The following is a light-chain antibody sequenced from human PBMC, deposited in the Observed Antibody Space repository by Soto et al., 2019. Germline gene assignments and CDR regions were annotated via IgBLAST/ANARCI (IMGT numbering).Light chain of an antibody. CDR1: SGSIAANF. Sequence: NFMLTQPHSVSESPGRTVTISCTRTSGSIAANFVQWYQQRPGSAPSTIIYENYKSSSGVPDRFSGSVDTSSNTASLTISGLQTEDEADYYCQSYDNSPSFVFGTGTKLTVL. V-gene: IGLV6-57*04. J-gene: IGLJ1*01. CDR3: QSYDNSPSFV. CDR2: ENY.